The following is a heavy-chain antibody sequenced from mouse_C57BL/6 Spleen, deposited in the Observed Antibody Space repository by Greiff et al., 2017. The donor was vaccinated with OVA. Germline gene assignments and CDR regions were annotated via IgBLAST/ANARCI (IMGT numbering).Heavy chain of an antibody. D-gene: IGHD2-2*01. CDR3: ARGGYDGEDWYVDV. CDR1: GFTFSDYY. J-gene: IGHJ1*03. Sequence: EVQLVESGGGLVQPGGSLKLSCAASGFTFSDYYMYWVRQTPEKRLEWVAYISTGGGSTYYPATVKGRFTISRDNAKNTLYRQMSRLKSEDTAMYYCARGGYDGEDWYVDVWGTGTTVTVSS. CDR2: ISTGGGST. V-gene: IGHV5-12*01.